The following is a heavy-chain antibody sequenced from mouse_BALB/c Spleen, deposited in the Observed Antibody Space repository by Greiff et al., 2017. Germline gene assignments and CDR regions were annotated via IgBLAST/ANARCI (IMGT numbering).Heavy chain of an antibody. V-gene: IGHV3-2*02. J-gene: IGHJ4*01. CDR1: GYSITSDYA. Sequence: VQLKESGPGLVKPSQSLSLTCTVTGYSITSDYAWNWIRQFPGNKLEWMGYISYSGSTSYNPSLKSRISITRDTSKNQFFLQLNSVTTEDTATYYCARFPYYYGSRAMDYWGQGTSVTVSS. D-gene: IGHD1-1*01. CDR3: ARFPYYYGSRAMDY. CDR2: ISYSGST.